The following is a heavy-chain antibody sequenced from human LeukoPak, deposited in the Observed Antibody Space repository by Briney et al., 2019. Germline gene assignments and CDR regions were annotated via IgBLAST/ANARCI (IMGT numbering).Heavy chain of an antibody. V-gene: IGHV4-31*03. Sequence: KPSETLSLTCTISGGSISSGGYYWSWIRQHPGKGLEWIGYIYYSGSTYYNPSLKSRVTISVDTSKNQFSLKLSSVTAADTAVYYCARDHHINWFDSWGQGTLVTVSS. CDR1: GGSISSGGYY. CDR2: IYYSGST. J-gene: IGHJ5*01. CDR3: ARDHHINWFDS.